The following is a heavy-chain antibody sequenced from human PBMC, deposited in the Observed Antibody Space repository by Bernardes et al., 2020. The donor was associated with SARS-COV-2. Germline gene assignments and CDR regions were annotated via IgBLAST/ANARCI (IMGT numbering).Heavy chain of an antibody. J-gene: IGHJ6*02. Sequence: GGSLRLSCAASGFTFSDHYMDWVRQAPGKGLEWVGRTRNKANSYTTEYAASVKGRFTISRDDSKNSLYLQMNSLKTEDTAVYYCARERGGVVTIFGVVINYYYGMDVWGQGTTVTVSS. V-gene: IGHV3-72*01. CDR2: TRNKANSYTT. CDR3: ARERGGVVTIFGVVINYYYGMDV. D-gene: IGHD3-3*01. CDR1: GFTFSDHY.